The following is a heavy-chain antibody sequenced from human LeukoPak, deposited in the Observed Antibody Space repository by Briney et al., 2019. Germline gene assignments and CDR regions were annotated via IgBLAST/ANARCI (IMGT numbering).Heavy chain of an antibody. CDR2: IFYRGST. CDR3: ARHAGCSGASWDSGFPDY. V-gene: IGHV4-59*08. J-gene: IGHJ4*02. Sequence: SETLSLTCTVSGGSISSSYWSWIRQPPGKGLEWIGYIFYRGSTKFNPFLKSRVTISQDTSKNQFSLKLSSVTAADTAVYYCARHAGCSGASWDSGFPDYWGQGALVTVSA. CDR1: GGSISSSY. D-gene: IGHD2-15*01.